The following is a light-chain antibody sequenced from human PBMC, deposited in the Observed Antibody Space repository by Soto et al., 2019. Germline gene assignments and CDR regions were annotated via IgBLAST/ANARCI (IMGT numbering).Light chain of an antibody. CDR3: QQSYSTPWT. CDR2: GAS. Sequence: DIQMTQSPSSLSASVGDRVTITCRASQSISSYLNSYQQKPGKAPKLMIYGASSLQSAVPSRFNGSGSGADFPLTITRLQPEDFASYYCQQSYSTPWTFGQGTKVEIK. V-gene: IGKV1-39*01. CDR1: QSISSY. J-gene: IGKJ1*01.